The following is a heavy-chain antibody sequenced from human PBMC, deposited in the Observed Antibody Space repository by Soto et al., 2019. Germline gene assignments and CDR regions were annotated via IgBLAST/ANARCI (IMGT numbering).Heavy chain of an antibody. CDR2: IYPGDSDT. J-gene: IGHJ6*02. D-gene: IGHD6-6*01. Sequence: PGESLKISCKGSGYSFTSYWIGWVRQMPGKGLEWMGIIYPGDSDTRYSPSFQGQVTISADKSISTAYLQWSSLKASDTAMYYCARQGSSSLFDYYYGMDVWGQGTTVTVSS. V-gene: IGHV5-51*01. CDR1: GYSFTSYW. CDR3: ARQGSSSLFDYYYGMDV.